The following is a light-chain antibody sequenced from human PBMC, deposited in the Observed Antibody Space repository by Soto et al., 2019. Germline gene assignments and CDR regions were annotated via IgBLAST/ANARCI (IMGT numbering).Light chain of an antibody. Sequence: DIQMTQSPSTLSASVGDRVTITFGASQGISSYLTWYQQKPGKAPKVLIYVASNLQSGVPSRFSGSGSGTDFTLTTSSLQPEDFATYYCQQLNSYPITFGQGTRLEIK. J-gene: IGKJ5*01. CDR1: QGISSY. CDR2: VAS. CDR3: QQLNSYPIT. V-gene: IGKV1-9*01.